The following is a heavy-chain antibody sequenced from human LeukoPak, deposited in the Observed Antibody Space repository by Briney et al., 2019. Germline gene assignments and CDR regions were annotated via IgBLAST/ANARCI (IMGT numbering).Heavy chain of an antibody. Sequence: EASVKVSCKASGYTFTSYYIHWVRQAPGQGLEWMGIINPNFGSTSYAQKFQGRVTITADKSTSTAYMELNSLRAEDTAVYYCATRSYCSGGSCYSLRDALDIWGQGTMVTVSS. V-gene: IGHV1-46*01. CDR1: GYTFTSYY. J-gene: IGHJ3*02. D-gene: IGHD2-15*01. CDR3: ATRSYCSGGSCYSLRDALDI. CDR2: INPNFGST.